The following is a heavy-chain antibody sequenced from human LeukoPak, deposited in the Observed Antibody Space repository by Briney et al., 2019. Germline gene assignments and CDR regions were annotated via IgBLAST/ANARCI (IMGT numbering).Heavy chain of an antibody. V-gene: IGHV4-39*01. D-gene: IGHD3-22*01. CDR3: ARHSSDYYSAFDY. CDR1: GGSISSYSYY. J-gene: IGHJ4*02. Sequence: SETLSRTCTVSGGSISSYSYYWGWIRQPPGKGLEWIGSIFYSGSTSYYPSLKSRVTISVDTSKNQFSLKLSSVTAADTAVYYCARHSSDYYSAFDYWGLGNLVTVSS. CDR2: IFYSGST.